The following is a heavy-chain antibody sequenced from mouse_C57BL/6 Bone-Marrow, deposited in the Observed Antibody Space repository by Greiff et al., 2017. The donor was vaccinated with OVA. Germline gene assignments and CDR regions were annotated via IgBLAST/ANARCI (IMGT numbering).Heavy chain of an antibody. J-gene: IGHJ4*01. CDR2: IYPRSGNT. CDR1: GYTFTSYG. V-gene: IGHV1-81*01. Sequence: VQLQQSGAELARPGASVKLSCKASGYTFTSYGISWVKQRTGQGLEWIGEIYPRSGNTYYNEKFKGKATLTADKSSSTAYMELRSLTSEDSAGYFCASPITTGVAPGAMDYWGQGTSVTVSS. D-gene: IGHD1-1*01. CDR3: ASPITTGVAPGAMDY.